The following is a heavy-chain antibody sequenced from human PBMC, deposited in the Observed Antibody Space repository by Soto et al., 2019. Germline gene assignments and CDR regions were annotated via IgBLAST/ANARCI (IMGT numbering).Heavy chain of an antibody. CDR1: GFTFRNYW. J-gene: IGHJ5*02. V-gene: IGHV3-74*01. CDR2: INSDGGST. CDR3: ARLEVAGTVRWFDP. D-gene: IGHD6-19*01. Sequence: GSLRLSCAASGFTFRNYWMHWVRQVPGKGLVWVSRINSDGGSTSYADSVKGRFTISRDNAKNTLYLRMNSLRADDTAVYYCARLEVAGTVRWFDPWGQGTLVTVSS.